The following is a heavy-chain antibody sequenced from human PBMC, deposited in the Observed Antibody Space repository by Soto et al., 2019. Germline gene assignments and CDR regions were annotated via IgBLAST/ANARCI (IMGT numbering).Heavy chain of an antibody. Sequence: GGSLRLSCAASGFTFSRFWMSWVRQAPGKGLEWVANIKQDGREKYYVDSVKGRFTISRDNAKNSLYLQMNSLRAEDTAVYYCAKGGNFMVRGVILSLAPKYYFDYWGQGTLVTVSS. D-gene: IGHD3-10*01. CDR1: GFTFSRFW. CDR3: AKGGNFMVRGVILSLAPKYYFDY. CDR2: IKQDGREK. V-gene: IGHV3-7*03. J-gene: IGHJ4*02.